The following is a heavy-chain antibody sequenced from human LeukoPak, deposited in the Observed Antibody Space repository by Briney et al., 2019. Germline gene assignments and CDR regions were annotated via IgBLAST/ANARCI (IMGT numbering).Heavy chain of an antibody. Sequence: GESLQISCQGSGYSFTSYWIGWVRPVPGKGLEWMGIIYPGDSDTRYSPSFQGQVPISADKPISTAYLQWSSLKASDTAMYYCARHDGYNSNWGQGTLVTVSP. D-gene: IGHD5-24*01. CDR2: IYPGDSDT. CDR3: ARHDGYNSN. J-gene: IGHJ4*02. V-gene: IGHV5-51*01. CDR1: GYSFTSYW.